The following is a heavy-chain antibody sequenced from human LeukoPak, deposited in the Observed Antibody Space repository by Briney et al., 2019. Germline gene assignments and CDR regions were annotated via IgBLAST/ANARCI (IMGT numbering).Heavy chain of an antibody. CDR1: GLTFSDFY. V-gene: IGHV3-11*01. D-gene: IGHD3-10*01. CDR2: ISPSGAPI. Sequence: PGGSLRLSCVVSGLTFSDFYMSWVRQAPGKGLEWLSYISPSGAPIYNVDSVKGRFTISRDNAKDSLYLQMNSLRAEDTAVYYCVRGHGGLEYWGQGTLVTVSS. J-gene: IGHJ4*02. CDR3: VRGHGGLEY.